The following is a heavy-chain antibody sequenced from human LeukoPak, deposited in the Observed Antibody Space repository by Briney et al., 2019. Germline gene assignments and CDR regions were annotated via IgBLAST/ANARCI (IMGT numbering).Heavy chain of an antibody. J-gene: IGHJ4*02. CDR2: ISYDGGNK. CDR1: RFTFSTYG. V-gene: IGHV3-33*06. Sequence: PGRSLRLSCAASRFTFSTYGMHWVRQAPGKGLEWVAVISYDGGNKYYADSVKGRFTISRDNSKNTLYLQMNSLRAEDTAVYYCANFDYWGQGTLVTVSS. CDR3: ANFDY.